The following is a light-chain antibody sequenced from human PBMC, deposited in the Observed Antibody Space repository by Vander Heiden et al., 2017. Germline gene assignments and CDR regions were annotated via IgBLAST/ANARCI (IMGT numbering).Light chain of an antibody. J-gene: IGLJ2*01. CDR1: SSNIGDNY. V-gene: IGLV1-47*01. Sequence: QSVLTQPPSASGTPGPRVTISCSGSSSNIGDNYVYWYLQLPGTAPKLLIYRNNQRPSGVPDRFSGSKSGTSASLAISGLRSEDEADYYCAAWDDSLSGVVFGGGTKLTVL. CDR3: AAWDDSLSGVV. CDR2: RNN.